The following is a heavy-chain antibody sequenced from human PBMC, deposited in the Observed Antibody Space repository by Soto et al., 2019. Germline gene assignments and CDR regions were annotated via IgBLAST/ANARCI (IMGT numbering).Heavy chain of an antibody. J-gene: IGHJ4*02. V-gene: IGHV1-69*12. CDR3: ASGIQLWLRRINNGYSG. D-gene: IGHD5-18*01. CDR2: IIPMFGTA. Sequence: QVQLVQSGAEVKKPESSVKVSCKAPGGTFSTYAISWVRQAPGQGLEWMGGIIPMFGTANYAQRFQDRVTITADESMNTVYMELRSLRSEDTAVYFCASGIQLWLRRINNGYSGWGQGTLVTVSS. CDR1: GGTFSTYA.